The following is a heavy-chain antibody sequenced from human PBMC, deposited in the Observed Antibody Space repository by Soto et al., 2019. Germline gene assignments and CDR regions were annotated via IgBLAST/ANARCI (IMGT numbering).Heavy chain of an antibody. J-gene: IGHJ4*02. CDR3: ARDKITGLFDY. Sequence: SETLSLTCAVSGGSISSGGYPWSWIRQPPGKGLEWIGYIYHSGSTNYNPSLKSRVTISVDTSKNQFSLKLTSVTAADTAVYYCARDKITGLFDYWGQGTLVTVSS. D-gene: IGHD2-8*02. CDR2: IYHSGST. CDR1: GGSISSGGYP. V-gene: IGHV4-30-2*01.